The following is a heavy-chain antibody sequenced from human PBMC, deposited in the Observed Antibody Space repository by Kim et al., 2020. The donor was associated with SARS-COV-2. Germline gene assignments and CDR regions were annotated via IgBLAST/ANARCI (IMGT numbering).Heavy chain of an antibody. J-gene: IGHJ4*02. D-gene: IGHD3-10*01. V-gene: IGHV3-48*03. Sequence: YVDYVTGRFTMSRENAKNALYLQMNSLRTEDTAIYYCVALDSVQVPGGIWGQGTLVTVSS. CDR3: VALDSVQVPGGI.